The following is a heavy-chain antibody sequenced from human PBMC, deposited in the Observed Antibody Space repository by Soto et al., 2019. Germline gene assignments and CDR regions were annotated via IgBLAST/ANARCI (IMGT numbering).Heavy chain of an antibody. D-gene: IGHD2-15*01. CDR1: GFTFSSYT. CDR3: AKDKVCSGGSCYYDY. CDR2: INGGGGST. V-gene: IGHV3-23*01. J-gene: IGHJ4*02. Sequence: EVQLLEAGGDLIQPGGSLRLSCAASGFTFSSYTMTWVRQAPGKGLEWVSAINGGGGSTYYADSVKGWFTISRDNSKDTLYLQMNSLRAEDTAVYYCAKDKVCSGGSCYYDYWGQGTLVTVSS.